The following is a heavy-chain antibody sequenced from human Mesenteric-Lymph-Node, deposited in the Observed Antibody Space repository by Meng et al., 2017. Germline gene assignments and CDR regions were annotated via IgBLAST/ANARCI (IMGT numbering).Heavy chain of an antibody. Sequence: SETLSLTCTVSGGSISSGGYYWSWLRQHPGKGLEWIGYIYYSGSTYYNPSLKSRVTMSVDTSKNQFSLKLSSVTAADTAVYYCASSTTYYYDSSGYYLDYWGQGTLVTVSS. V-gene: IGHV4-31*03. CDR2: IYYSGST. D-gene: IGHD3-22*01. CDR1: GGSISSGGYY. CDR3: ASSTTYYYDSSGYYLDY. J-gene: IGHJ4*02.